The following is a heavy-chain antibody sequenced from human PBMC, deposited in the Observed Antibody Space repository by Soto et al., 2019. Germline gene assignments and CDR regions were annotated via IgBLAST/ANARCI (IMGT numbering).Heavy chain of an antibody. CDR1: GGTFSSYA. Sequence: SVKVSCKASGGTFSSYAISWVRQAPGQGLEWMGGIIPIFGTANYAQKFQGRVTITADESTSTAYMELSSLSSEDTAVYYCARVRQYFVLMVYSPRSDDAFEIWGQGTMVT. D-gene: IGHD2-8*01. V-gene: IGHV1-69*13. CDR2: IIPIFGTA. CDR3: ARVRQYFVLMVYSPRSDDAFEI. J-gene: IGHJ3*02.